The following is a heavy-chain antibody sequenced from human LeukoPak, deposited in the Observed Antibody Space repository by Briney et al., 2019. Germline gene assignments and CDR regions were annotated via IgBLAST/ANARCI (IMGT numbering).Heavy chain of an antibody. D-gene: IGHD3-3*01. V-gene: IGHV1-8*03. CDR2: MNPNSGNT. CDR3: ASQDYDFWSGYYGYYYYMDV. J-gene: IGHJ6*03. Sequence: ASVKVSCKASGYTFTSYDINWVRQATGQGLEWMGWMNPNSGNTGYAQKFQGRVTITRNTSISTAYMELSSLRSEDTAVYYCASQDYDFWSGYYGYYYYMDVWGKGTTVTVSS. CDR1: GYTFTSYD.